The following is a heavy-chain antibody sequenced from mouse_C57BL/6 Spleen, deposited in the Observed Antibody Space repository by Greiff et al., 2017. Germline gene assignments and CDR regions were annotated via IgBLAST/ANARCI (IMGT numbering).Heavy chain of an antibody. J-gene: IGHJ2*01. D-gene: IGHD1-1*01. CDR3: ARKLSFDY. Sequence: DVMLVESGGGLVKPGGSLKLSCAASGYTFSDYGMHWVRQAPEKGLEWVAYISSGSSTINYEDTVKGRFTVSRDNAKNILFLQMTSLRSEDSAMYYLARKLSFDYWGQGTTLTVSS. CDR1: GYTFSDYG. CDR2: ISSGSSTI. V-gene: IGHV5-17*01.